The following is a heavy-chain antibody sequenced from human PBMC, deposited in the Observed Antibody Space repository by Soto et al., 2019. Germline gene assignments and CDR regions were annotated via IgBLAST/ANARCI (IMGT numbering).Heavy chain of an antibody. CDR3: AKALVVVAAREYVDY. Sequence: PGGSLRLSCAASGFTFSSYGMHWVRQAPGKGLEWVAVISYDGSNKYYADSVKGRFTISRDNSKNTLYLQMNSLRAEDTAVYYCAKALVVVAAREYVDYWGQGTLVTVSS. D-gene: IGHD2-15*01. V-gene: IGHV3-30*18. CDR1: GFTFSSYG. J-gene: IGHJ4*02. CDR2: ISYDGSNK.